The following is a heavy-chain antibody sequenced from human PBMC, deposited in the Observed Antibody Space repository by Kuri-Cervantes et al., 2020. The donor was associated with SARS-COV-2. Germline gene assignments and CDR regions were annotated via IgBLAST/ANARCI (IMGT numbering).Heavy chain of an antibody. Sequence: GGSLRLSCVASGFSFSDYSMYWIRQPPGRGLEWVSYISNSLTYINYADSVRGRFTISRANSKNSLYLQMSSLRADDTAVYFCARDPLSQITGDINYFDQWAQGPLVTVSS. J-gene: IGHJ4*02. D-gene: IGHD1-20*01. V-gene: IGHV3-11*06. CDR2: ISNSLTYI. CDR1: GFSFSDYS. CDR3: ARDPLSQITGDINYFDQ.